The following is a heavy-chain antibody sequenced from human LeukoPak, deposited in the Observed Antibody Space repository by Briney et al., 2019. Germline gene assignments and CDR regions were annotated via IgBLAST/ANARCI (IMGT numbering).Heavy chain of an antibody. CDR2: ISGSGGST. CDR3: AKDSGDSPEYFQH. CDR1: GFTFSSYA. D-gene: IGHD4-17*01. J-gene: IGHJ1*01. V-gene: IGHV3-23*01. Sequence: PGGSLRLSCAASGFTFSSYAMSWVRQAPGKGLEWVPAISGSGGSTYYADSVKGRFTISRDNSKNTLYLQMNSLRAEDTAVYYCAKDSGDSPEYFQHWGQGTLVTVSS.